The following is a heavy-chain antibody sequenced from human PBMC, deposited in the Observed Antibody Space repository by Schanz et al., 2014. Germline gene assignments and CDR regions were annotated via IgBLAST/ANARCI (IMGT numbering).Heavy chain of an antibody. Sequence: DVHLLESGGGLVQPGGSLKLSCAASGLIFSNYVMSWVRQAPGKGLEWVSAISGSGGSTYYADSVKGRFTISRDNAKSSLYLQMNSLRVEDTAVYYCAASSGWHPSTDYWGQGTLVTVSS. J-gene: IGHJ4*02. CDR2: ISGSGGST. CDR3: AASSGWHPSTDY. CDR1: GLIFSNYV. D-gene: IGHD6-19*01. V-gene: IGHV3-23*01.